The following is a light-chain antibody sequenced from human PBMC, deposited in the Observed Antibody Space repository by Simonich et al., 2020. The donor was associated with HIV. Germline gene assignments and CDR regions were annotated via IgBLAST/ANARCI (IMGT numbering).Light chain of an antibody. J-gene: IGKJ3*01. Sequence: DIVMTQSPLSLPVTPGEPASISCRSSQSHLGSNGDNYFDWYLQKPGQSPQLLIYLGSNRASGVPDRFSGSGSGTDFTLKISRVEAEDVGVYYCMQALQTPFTFGPGTRVDIK. V-gene: IGKV2-28*01. CDR3: MQALQTPFT. CDR1: QSHLGSNGDNY. CDR2: LGS.